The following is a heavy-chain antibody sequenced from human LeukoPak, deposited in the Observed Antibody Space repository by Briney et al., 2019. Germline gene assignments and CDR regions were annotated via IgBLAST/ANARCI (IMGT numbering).Heavy chain of an antibody. CDR3: ARGSTYYDSSGQVPFDY. V-gene: IGHV3-48*01. CDR2: ISSSSSTI. Sequence: GGSLRLSCAASGFTFSTYSMNWVRQAPGKGLEWVSYISSSSSTIYYADSVKGRFTISRDNAKNSLYLQMNSLRAEDTAVYYCARGSTYYDSSGQVPFDYWGQGALVTVSS. J-gene: IGHJ4*02. CDR1: GFTFSTYS. D-gene: IGHD3-22*01.